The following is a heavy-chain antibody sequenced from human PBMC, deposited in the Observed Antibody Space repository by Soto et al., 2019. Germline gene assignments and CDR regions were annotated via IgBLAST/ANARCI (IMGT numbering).Heavy chain of an antibody. CDR3: ATGTDFGWLDNTNHALDI. V-gene: IGHV3-48*01. CDR1: SLS. Sequence: SLSMNWVRQAPGKGLEWISYINSAGSIIYYADSVKGRFTISRDNAKNSLYLQMNSLRAEDTAVYYCATGTDFGWLDNTNHALDIWGQGTMVTVSS. D-gene: IGHD3-9*01. CDR2: INSAGSII. J-gene: IGHJ3*02.